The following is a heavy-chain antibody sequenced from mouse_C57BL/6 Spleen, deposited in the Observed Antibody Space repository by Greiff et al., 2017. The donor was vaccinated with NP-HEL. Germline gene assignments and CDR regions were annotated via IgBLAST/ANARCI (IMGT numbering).Heavy chain of an antibody. V-gene: IGHV1-52*01. J-gene: IGHJ3*01. CDR3: AREDGYPGFAY. D-gene: IGHD2-3*01. CDR1: GYNFTSYW. Sequence: QVQLKQPGAELVRPGSSVKLSCTASGYNFTSYWMHWVKQRPIQGLEWIGNIDPSDSEPNYNQKFKDKATLTVDKASSTAYMQLSSLTSEDSAVYYCAREDGYPGFAYWGQGTLVTVSA. CDR2: IDPSDSEP.